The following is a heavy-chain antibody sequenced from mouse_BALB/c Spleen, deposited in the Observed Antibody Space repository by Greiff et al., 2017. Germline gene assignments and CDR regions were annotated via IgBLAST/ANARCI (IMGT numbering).Heavy chain of an antibody. V-gene: IGHV5-17*02. CDR1: GFTFSSFG. CDR2: ISSGSSTI. CDR3: ARSGVLWSTGFAY. Sequence: EVQLVESGGGLVQPGGSRKLSCAASGFTFSSFGMHWVRQAPEKGLEWVAYISSGSSTIYYADTVKGRFTISRDNPKNTLFLQMTSLRSEDTAMYDCARSGVLWSTGFAYWGQGTLVTVSA. D-gene: IGHD1-1*02. J-gene: IGHJ3*01.